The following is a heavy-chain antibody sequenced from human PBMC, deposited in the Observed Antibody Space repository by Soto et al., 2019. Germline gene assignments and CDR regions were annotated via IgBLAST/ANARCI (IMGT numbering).Heavy chain of an antibody. D-gene: IGHD5-18*01. J-gene: IGHJ6*02. V-gene: IGHV3-7*03. CDR3: VREGRGYNYGYVYYHHYGMDV. Sequence: GGSLRLSCAASGFAFSSFWMRWVRQAPGKGLEWVANINQDGSEKNSVDSVKGRVTLSRDNDKNSLYLQMNSLRAEDTAVYYCVREGRGYNYGYVYYHHYGMDVWGQGTTVTVSS. CDR2: INQDGSEK. CDR1: GFAFSSFW.